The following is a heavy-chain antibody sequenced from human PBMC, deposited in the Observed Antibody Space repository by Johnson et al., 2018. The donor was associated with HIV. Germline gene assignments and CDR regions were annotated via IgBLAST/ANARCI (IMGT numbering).Heavy chain of an antibody. CDR2: ISGIGGDT. D-gene: IGHD4-17*01. CDR1: GFIVSSNY. CDR3: ATHLSDYDDTLTDDAFDM. J-gene: IGHJ3*02. V-gene: IGHV3-23*01. Sequence: VQLLESGGGLVQPGGSLRLSCAASGFIVSSNYMSWVRQAPGKGLEWVSVISGIGGDTYYADSVKGRFTISRDTSKNTLYLQINSLETEDTARYHCATHLSDYDDTLTDDAFDMWGQGTMVTVSS.